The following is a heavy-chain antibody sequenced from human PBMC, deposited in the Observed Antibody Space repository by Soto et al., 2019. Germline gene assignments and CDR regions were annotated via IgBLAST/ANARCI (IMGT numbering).Heavy chain of an antibody. D-gene: IGHD4-17*01. V-gene: IGHV1-18*01. J-gene: IGHJ4*02. CDR3: ARKNDYGDFDY. CDR1: GYTFTSYG. CDR2: ISAYSGNT. Sequence: QVRLVQAGAEVKKPGASVKVSCKASGYTFTSYGISWVRQAPGQGLEWMGWISAYSGNTNYAQKLQGRVTMTTDTSTSTAYMDLRSLRSDGTAVYYCARKNDYGDFDYWGQGTLVTVSS.